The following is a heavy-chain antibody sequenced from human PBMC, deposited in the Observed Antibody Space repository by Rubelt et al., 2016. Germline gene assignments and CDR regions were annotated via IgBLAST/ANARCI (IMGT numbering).Heavy chain of an antibody. J-gene: IGHJ4*02. CDR3: ASLRGAVAGD. D-gene: IGHD6-19*01. CDR1: GGSISSSSYY. V-gene: IGHV4-39*01. Sequence: QLQLQESGPGLVKPSETLSLTCTVSGGSISSSSYYWGWIRQPPGKGLEWIGSIYYGGSTYYNRGLSGGATISVEPSKSQCSLKLSSVTAAETAVYYCASLRGAVAGDWGQGTLVTVSS. CDR2: IYYGGST.